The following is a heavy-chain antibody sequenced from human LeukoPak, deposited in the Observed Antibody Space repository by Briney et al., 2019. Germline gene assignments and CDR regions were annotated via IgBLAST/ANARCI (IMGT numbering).Heavy chain of an antibody. CDR2: ISGSGGST. CDR3: AKALRGGKGSGSYYHYFDY. Sequence: GGSLRLSCAASGFTFSSYGMSWVRQAPGQGLEWVSAISGSGGSTYYADSVKGRFTISRDNSKNTLYLQMNSLRAEDTAVYYCAKALRGGKGSGSYYHYFDYWGQGTPVTVSS. V-gene: IGHV3-23*01. J-gene: IGHJ4*02. CDR1: GFTFSSYG. D-gene: IGHD3-10*01.